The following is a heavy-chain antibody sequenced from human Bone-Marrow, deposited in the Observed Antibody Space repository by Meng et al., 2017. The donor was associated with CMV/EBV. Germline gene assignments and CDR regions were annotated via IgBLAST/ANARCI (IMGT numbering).Heavy chain of an antibody. CDR1: GGTSSSYA. Sequence: SVKVSCKAAGGTSSSYAISWVRQAPGQGLEWMGGIIPIFGTANYAQKFEGRVTITTDESTSTAYMELSSLRSEDTAVYYCTRPLEKYYYYGMDVWGQGTTVTVSS. V-gene: IGHV1-69*05. CDR3: TRPLEKYYYYGMDV. CDR2: IIPIFGTA. J-gene: IGHJ6*02. D-gene: IGHD3-3*01.